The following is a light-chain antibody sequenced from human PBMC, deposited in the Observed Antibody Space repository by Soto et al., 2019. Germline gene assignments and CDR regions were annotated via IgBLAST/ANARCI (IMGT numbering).Light chain of an antibody. CDR2: EVV. J-gene: IGLJ1*01. CDR3: SSFTSSSTLYV. Sequence: QSVLTPPPSASGSPGQSVTISCTGTKNDIGVYDFVSWYQHHPGKAPRLIIYEVVQRPSGVPDRFSGSKSGNTASLTVSGLQAEDEADYYCSSFTSSSTLYVFGTGTKVTVL. CDR1: KNDIGVYDF. V-gene: IGLV2-8*01.